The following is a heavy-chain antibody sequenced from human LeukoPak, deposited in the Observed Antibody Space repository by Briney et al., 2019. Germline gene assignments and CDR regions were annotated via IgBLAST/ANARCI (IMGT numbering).Heavy chain of an antibody. D-gene: IGHD6-19*01. CDR1: GFTFSSYW. Sequence: GGSLRLSCAASGFTFSSYWMSWARQAPGKGLEWVANIKQDGSEKYYVDSVKGRFTISRDNAKNSLYLQMNSLRAEDTAVYYCARVGIAVAGNFDYWGQGNLVTVSS. CDR3: ARVGIAVAGNFDY. CDR2: IKQDGSEK. J-gene: IGHJ4*02. V-gene: IGHV3-7*01.